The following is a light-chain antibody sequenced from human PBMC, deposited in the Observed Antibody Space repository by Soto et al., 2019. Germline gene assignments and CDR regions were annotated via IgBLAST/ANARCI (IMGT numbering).Light chain of an antibody. CDR1: QGIGST. CDR2: DSS. CDR3: QRYNNWPLT. J-gene: IGKJ4*01. Sequence: EIVLTQSPAALSVSPGERVTLSCRASQGIGSTLAWYQQKPGQTPRLLIYDSSTRAIGIPTRCSGSRSGTEFNLTNNCLQSEDCAVYYCQRYNNWPLTFGRGTKVEIK. V-gene: IGKV3D-15*01.